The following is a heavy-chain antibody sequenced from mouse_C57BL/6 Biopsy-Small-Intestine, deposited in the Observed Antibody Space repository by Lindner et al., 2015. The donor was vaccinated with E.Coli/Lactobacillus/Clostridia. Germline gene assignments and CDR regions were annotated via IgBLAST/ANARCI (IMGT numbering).Heavy chain of an antibody. CDR1: GYTFTSYD. J-gene: IGHJ4*01. Sequence: VQLQESGPELVKPGASVKLSCKASGYTFTSYDINWVKQRPGQGLEWIGWIYPRDGSTKYNEKFKGKAALTVDTSSSTAYMELHSLTPEDSAVYFCASYYYGSSHYYAMDYWGQGTSVTVSS. D-gene: IGHD1-1*01. CDR3: ASYYYGSSHYYAMDY. V-gene: IGHV1-85*01. CDR2: IYPRDGST.